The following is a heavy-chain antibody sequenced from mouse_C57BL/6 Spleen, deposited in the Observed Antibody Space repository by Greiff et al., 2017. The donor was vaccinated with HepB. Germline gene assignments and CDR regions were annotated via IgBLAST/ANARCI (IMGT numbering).Heavy chain of an antibody. CDR3: TSTTVVDTDS. CDR2: IDPEDGDT. Sequence: EVHLVESGAELVRPGASVKLSCTASGFNIKDYYMHWVKQRPEQGLEWIGRIDPEDGDTEYAPKFQGKATMTADTSSNTAYLQLSSLTSEDAAGYYCTSTTVVDTDSWGQGTTLTVSS. CDR1: GFNIKDYY. D-gene: IGHD1-1*01. J-gene: IGHJ2*01. V-gene: IGHV14-1*01.